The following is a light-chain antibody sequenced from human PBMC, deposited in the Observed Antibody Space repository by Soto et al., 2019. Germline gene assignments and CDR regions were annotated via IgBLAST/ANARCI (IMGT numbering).Light chain of an antibody. CDR1: QSISSSF. V-gene: IGKV3-20*01. CDR2: GAS. J-gene: IGKJ1*01. CDR3: QQYDNSPIT. Sequence: EIVLTQSPGILSLSPGERASLSCGASQSISSSFLAWYQQKPGQAPRLLIYGASSRATGIPDRFSGTGSETDFTLTISRLEPEDFAVYYCQQYDNSPITFGQGTKVEIK.